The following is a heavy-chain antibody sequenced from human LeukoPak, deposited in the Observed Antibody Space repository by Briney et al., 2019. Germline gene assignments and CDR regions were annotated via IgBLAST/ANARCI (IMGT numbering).Heavy chain of an antibody. CDR1: GGSISSYY. V-gene: IGHV4-59*05. J-gene: IGHJ4*02. CDR3: AINSYSSGWYYFDY. CDR2: IYYSGST. D-gene: IGHD6-19*01. Sequence: SETLSLTCTVSGGSISSYYWSWIRQPPGKGLEWIGSIYYSGSTYYSPSLKSRVTISVDTSKNQFSLKLSSVTAADTAVYYCAINSYSSGWYYFDYWGQGTLVTVSS.